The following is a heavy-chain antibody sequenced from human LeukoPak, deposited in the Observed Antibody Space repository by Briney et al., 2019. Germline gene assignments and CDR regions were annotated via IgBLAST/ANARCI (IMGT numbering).Heavy chain of an antibody. CDR2: IFGSGGSP. CDR3: GKTTVGYSSGQRPAWPVDY. V-gene: IGHV3-23*01. J-gene: IGHJ4*02. Sequence: GGSLRLSCEASGFTFGSHAMYWVRQAPGKGLEWVEGIFGSGGSPHYADPVKGRFTISRDNSRNTVYLQINSLRAEDTAVYYCGKTTVGYSSGQRPAWPVDYWGQGTLVTVSS. D-gene: IGHD5-18*01. CDR1: GFTFGSHA.